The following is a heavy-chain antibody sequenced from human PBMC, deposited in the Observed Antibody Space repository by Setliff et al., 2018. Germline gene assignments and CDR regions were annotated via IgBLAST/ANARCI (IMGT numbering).Heavy chain of an antibody. V-gene: IGHV4-39*01. J-gene: IGHJ4*01. CDR3: VRPGGTTVVARHFDY. CDR1: GGSISSNSHY. D-gene: IGHD2-15*01. Sequence: KPSETLSLTCTVSGGSISSNSHYWGWIRQPPGKGLEWIGSIHYSGTPYYNASVESRVTISIDTSRNQFSLELRSVTVADTATYYCVRPGGTTVVARHFDYWGSGILVTVSS. CDR2: IHYSGTP.